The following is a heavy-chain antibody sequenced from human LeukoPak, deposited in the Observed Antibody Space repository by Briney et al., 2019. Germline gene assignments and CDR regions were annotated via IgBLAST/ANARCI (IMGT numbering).Heavy chain of an antibody. CDR2: IKQDGSEK. Sequence: PGGSLRLSCAVSGFTFSSYWMNWVRQAPGKGLEWVANIKQDGSEKNYVDSVKGRFTISRDNAKSSLFLQMNDLRAEDTAVYYCAKGGRGNGEVHWGQGTLVTVSS. J-gene: IGHJ4*02. D-gene: IGHD2-8*01. CDR1: GFTFSSYW. CDR3: AKGGRGNGEVH. V-gene: IGHV3-7*01.